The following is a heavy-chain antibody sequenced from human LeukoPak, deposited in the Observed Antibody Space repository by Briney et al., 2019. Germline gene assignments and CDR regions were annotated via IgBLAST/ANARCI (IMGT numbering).Heavy chain of an antibody. J-gene: IGHJ2*01. D-gene: IGHD6-19*01. V-gene: IGHV3-23*01. CDR2: FTGSGGST. CDR1: GFTFSNYA. Sequence: PGGSLRLSCAASGFTFSNYAMNWVRQAAGKGLEWVSAFTGSGGSTYYADSVKGRFTISRDNSKNTLFLQMNSLRAEDTAVYYCAKARGSGYYSSFDLWGRGTLVTVSS. CDR3: AKARGSGYYSSFDL.